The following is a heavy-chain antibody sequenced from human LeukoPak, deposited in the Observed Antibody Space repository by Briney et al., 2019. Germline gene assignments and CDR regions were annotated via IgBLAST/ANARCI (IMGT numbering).Heavy chain of an antibody. J-gene: IGHJ3*02. CDR2: IIPIFGTA. V-gene: IGHV1-69*05. CDR3: ASPPGRDYGGDDAFDI. CDR1: GGTFSSYA. D-gene: IGHD4-23*01. Sequence: ASVKVSCKASGGTFSSYAISWVRQAPGQGLEWMGGIIPIFGTANYAQKFQGRVTITTDESTSTAYMELSSLRSEDTAVYYCASPPGRDYGGDDAFDIWGQGTMVTVSS.